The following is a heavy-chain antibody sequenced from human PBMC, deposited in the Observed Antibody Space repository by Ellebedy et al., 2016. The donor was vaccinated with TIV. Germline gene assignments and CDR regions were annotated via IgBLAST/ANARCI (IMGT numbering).Heavy chain of an antibody. D-gene: IGHD4-17*01. CDR1: GGSISSSSYY. J-gene: IGHJ6*02. Sequence: MPSETLSLTCTVSGGSISSSSYYWGWIRQPPGKGLEWIGSIYYSGSTYYNPSLKSRVTISVDTSKNQFSLKLSSVTAADTAVYYCARHPHYGDYFGYGMDVWGQGTTVTVSS. CDR2: IYYSGST. V-gene: IGHV4-39*01. CDR3: ARHPHYGDYFGYGMDV.